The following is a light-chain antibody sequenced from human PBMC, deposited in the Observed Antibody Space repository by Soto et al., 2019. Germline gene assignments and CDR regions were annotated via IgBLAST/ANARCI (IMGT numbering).Light chain of an antibody. CDR3: SAYTSTNTYV. Sequence: QSVLTQPGSVSGYPGQSITIACTGTSTDVGGYNFVSWYQQLPMKAPRLIIYEVTKRPSGVSARFSGSNSANTASLTISGLQAEDEADYYCSAYTSTNTYVCGTGTKVTVL. CDR1: STDVGGYNF. V-gene: IGLV2-14*01. CDR2: EVT. J-gene: IGLJ1*01.